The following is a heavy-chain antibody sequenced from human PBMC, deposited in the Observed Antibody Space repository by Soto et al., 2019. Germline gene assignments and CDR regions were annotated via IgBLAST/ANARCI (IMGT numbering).Heavy chain of an antibody. CDR3: AKDDFTDRGDDYFDY. D-gene: IGHD2-21*02. Sequence: LRLSCAASGFSFTNFAMSWVRQAPGKGLEWVAGIGASGDITWYADSVKGRLSISRDNSKNTLYLQLNSLRFEDTAVYYCAKDDFTDRGDDYFDYWGPGTLVTV. J-gene: IGHJ4*02. CDR1: GFSFTNFA. V-gene: IGHV3-23*01. CDR2: IGASGDIT.